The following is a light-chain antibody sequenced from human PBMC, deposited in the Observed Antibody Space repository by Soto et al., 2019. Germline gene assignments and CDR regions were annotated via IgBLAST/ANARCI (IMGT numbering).Light chain of an antibody. V-gene: IGKV1-5*03. CDR3: QQYHIFSLT. Sequence: DIQMTQAPSTLSASVGDRVTITCRASQSISSWLAGYQQKPGKAPKLLIQKASNLETGVPSRFSGSGSGTEFTLTISSLQPDDFATYYCQQYHIFSLTFGGGTKVEIK. J-gene: IGKJ4*01. CDR2: KAS. CDR1: QSISSW.